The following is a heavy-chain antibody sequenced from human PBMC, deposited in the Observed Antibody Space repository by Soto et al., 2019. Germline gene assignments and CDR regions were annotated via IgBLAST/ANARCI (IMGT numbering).Heavy chain of an antibody. J-gene: IGHJ5*02. CDR1: GFSLSTSGVG. CDR2: IYWDDEK. V-gene: IGHV2-5*02. D-gene: IGHD2-15*01. Sequence: QITLKESGPTLEKPTQTLTLTCTFSGFSLSTSGVGVGWIRQPPGKALEWLALIYWDDEKRYSPSLKSRLTITKDTSKNQVVLTMTNRDPVDTATYYCAHRPSGYCSGGSCYNWFDPWGQGTLVTVSS. CDR3: AHRPSGYCSGGSCYNWFDP.